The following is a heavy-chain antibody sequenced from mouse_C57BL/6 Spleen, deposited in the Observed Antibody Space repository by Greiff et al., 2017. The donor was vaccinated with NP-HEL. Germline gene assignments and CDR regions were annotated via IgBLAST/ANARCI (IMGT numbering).Heavy chain of an antibody. Sequence: EVQLQQSGPELVKPGASVKISCKASGYSFTDYNMNWVKQSHGKSLEWIGVINPNYGTTSYNQKFKGKATLTVDQSSSTAYMQLNSLTSEDSAVDYCARWGYYGSSYGYFDVWGTGTTVTVSS. J-gene: IGHJ1*03. CDR3: ARWGYYGSSYGYFDV. CDR1: GYSFTDYN. CDR2: INPNYGTT. D-gene: IGHD1-1*01. V-gene: IGHV1-39*01.